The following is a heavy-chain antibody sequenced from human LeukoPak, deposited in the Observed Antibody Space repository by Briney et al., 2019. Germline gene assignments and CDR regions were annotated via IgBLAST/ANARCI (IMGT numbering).Heavy chain of an antibody. CDR2: ISYDGSNK. CDR3: AKDYVSLWFGEFNYFDY. V-gene: IGHV3-30*18. D-gene: IGHD3-10*01. CDR1: GFTFSSYG. Sequence: GGSLRLSCAASGFTFSSYGMHWVRQAPGKGLEWVAVISYDGSNKYYADSVKGRFTISRDNSKNTLYLQMNSLRAEDTAVYYCAKDYVSLWFGEFNYFDYWGQGTLVTVSS. J-gene: IGHJ4*02.